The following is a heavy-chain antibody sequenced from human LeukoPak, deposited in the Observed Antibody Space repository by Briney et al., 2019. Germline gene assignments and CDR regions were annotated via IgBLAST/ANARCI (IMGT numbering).Heavy chain of an antibody. CDR3: ARAPIYYYYYGMDV. CDR1: GFTFSSYW. CDR2: IKQDGSEK. Sequence: PGGSLRLSCAASGFTFSSYWMSWVRQAPGKGLEWVANIKQDGSEKYYVDSVKGRFTISRDNAKNSLYLQMNSLRAEDTAVYYCARAPIYYYYYGMDVWGQGTTVTVSS. V-gene: IGHV3-7*01. J-gene: IGHJ6*02.